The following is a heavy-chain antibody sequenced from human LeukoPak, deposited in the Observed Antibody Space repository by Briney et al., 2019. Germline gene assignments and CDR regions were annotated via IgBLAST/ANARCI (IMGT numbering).Heavy chain of an antibody. J-gene: IGHJ3*02. CDR1: GFTFDDYT. Sequence: GGSLRLSCAASGFTFDDYTMHWVRQAPGKGLEWVSLISWDGGSTYYADSVKGRFTISRDNSKNSLYLQMNSLRTEDTALYYCEKDRGYQLLLVVFEIWGQGTMVTVFS. D-gene: IGHD2-2*01. CDR3: EKDRGYQLLLVVFEI. V-gene: IGHV3-43*01. CDR2: ISWDGGST.